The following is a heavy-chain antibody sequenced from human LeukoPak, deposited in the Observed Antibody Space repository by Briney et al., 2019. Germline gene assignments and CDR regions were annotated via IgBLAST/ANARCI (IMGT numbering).Heavy chain of an antibody. CDR2: IYYSGST. D-gene: IGHD3-3*01. V-gene: IGHV4-39*02. Sequence: SETLSLTCTVSGGSISSSSYYWGWIRQPPGKGLEWIGSIYYSGSTYYNPSLKSRVTISVDTSKNHFSLKLSSVTAADTAVYYCVGSGFDFWSGYYPWGQGTLVTVSS. J-gene: IGHJ5*02. CDR3: VGSGFDFWSGYYP. CDR1: GGSISSSSYY.